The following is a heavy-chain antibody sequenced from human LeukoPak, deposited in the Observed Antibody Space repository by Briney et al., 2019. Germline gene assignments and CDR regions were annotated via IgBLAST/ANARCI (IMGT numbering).Heavy chain of an antibody. D-gene: IGHD1-7*01. Sequence: SVKVSCKASGGTFSSYAISWVRQAPGQGLEWMGGIIPIFGTANYAQKFQGRVTITTDESTSTAYMELSSLRSEDTAVYYCASRAGTTLGYYYYYMDVWGKGTTVTVSS. CDR1: GGTFSSYA. CDR2: IIPIFGTA. V-gene: IGHV1-69*05. CDR3: ASRAGTTLGYYYYYMDV. J-gene: IGHJ6*03.